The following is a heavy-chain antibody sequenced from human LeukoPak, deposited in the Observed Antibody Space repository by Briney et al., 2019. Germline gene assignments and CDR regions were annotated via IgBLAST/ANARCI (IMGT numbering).Heavy chain of an antibody. CDR2: ISSSGNYI. Sequence: PGGSLRLSCAASGFTFSSYTMNWVRQAPGKGLEWVSSISSSGNYIYQADSLKGRFTISRDNAKNSLYLQMNSLRAEDRAVYYCTRGGAGYYFDHWGQGTLVTVSS. CDR1: GFTFSSYT. V-gene: IGHV3-21*01. J-gene: IGHJ4*02. D-gene: IGHD6-19*01. CDR3: TRGGAGYYFDH.